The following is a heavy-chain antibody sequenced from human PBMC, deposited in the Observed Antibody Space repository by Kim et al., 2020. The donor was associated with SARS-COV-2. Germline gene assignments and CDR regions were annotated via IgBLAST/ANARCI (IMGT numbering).Heavy chain of an antibody. J-gene: IGHJ4*02. CDR2: ISYDGSNK. CDR1: GFTFSSYG. CDR3: AKDRVVTDDYFDY. Sequence: GGSLRLSCADSGFTFSSYGMHWVRQAPGKGLEWVAVISYDGSNKYYADSVKGRFTISRDNSKNTLYLQMNSLRAEDTAVYYCAKDRVVTDDYFDYWGQGT. V-gene: IGHV3-30*18. D-gene: IGHD2-15*01.